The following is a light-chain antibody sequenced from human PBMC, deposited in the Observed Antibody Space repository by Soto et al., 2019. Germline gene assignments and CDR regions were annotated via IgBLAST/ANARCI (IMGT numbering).Light chain of an antibody. Sequence: QSALTQPASVSGSPGQSITISCTGTSSDVCGYNYVSWYQQHPGKAPKFMIYDVSSRPSGVSNRFSGSKSGNTASLTISGLQAEDEADYYCCSYTTSNTRQIVFGTGTKVTLL. J-gene: IGLJ1*01. CDR1: SSDVCGYNY. CDR3: CSYTTSNTRQIV. CDR2: DVS. V-gene: IGLV2-14*03.